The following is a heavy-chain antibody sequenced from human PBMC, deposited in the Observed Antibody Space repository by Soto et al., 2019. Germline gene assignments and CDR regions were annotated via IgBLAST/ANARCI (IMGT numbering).Heavy chain of an antibody. V-gene: IGHV1-18*01. CDR2: ISAYNGNT. J-gene: IGHJ3*02. CDR3: ARDVDTILVEHGAFDI. CDR1: GYTFTSYG. D-gene: IGHD5-18*01. Sequence: ASVKVSCKASGYTFTSYGISWVRQAPGQGLEWMGWISAYNGNTNYAQKLQGRVTMTTDTSTSTAYMELRSLRSDDTAVYYCARDVDTILVEHGAFDIWGQGTMVTV.